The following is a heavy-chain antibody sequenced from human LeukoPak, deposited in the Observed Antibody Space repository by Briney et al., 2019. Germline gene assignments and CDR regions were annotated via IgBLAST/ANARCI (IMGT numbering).Heavy chain of an antibody. CDR3: AKDLGTVPAAIIAFDI. Sequence: VGSLRLSCVASGFTFSNYAMNWVRQAPGKGPEWVSAISGSGENTYYADSVRGRFTISRDNPRNTLYLQLNSLRAEDTAIYYCAKDLGTVPAAIIAFDIWGQGTMVTVSS. D-gene: IGHD2-2*01. J-gene: IGHJ3*02. CDR2: ISGSGENT. V-gene: IGHV3-23*01. CDR1: GFTFSNYA.